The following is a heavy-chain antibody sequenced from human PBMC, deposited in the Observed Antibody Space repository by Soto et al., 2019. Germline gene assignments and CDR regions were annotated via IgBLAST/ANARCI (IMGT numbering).Heavy chain of an antibody. Sequence: QVQLVQSGAEVRKPGASVTVSCRSSGVSFNDYYIHWVRQAPGQGFEWMGWINPNGGVTKYAQKFQGWVSMTRDTSIRTVYMQLSRLRSDDTAVYYCARESGGATATLDYYYFYMDVWGTGTTVTVSS. V-gene: IGHV1-2*04. J-gene: IGHJ6*03. CDR1: GVSFNDYY. D-gene: IGHD5-12*01. CDR2: INPNGGVT. CDR3: ARESGGATATLDYYYFYMDV.